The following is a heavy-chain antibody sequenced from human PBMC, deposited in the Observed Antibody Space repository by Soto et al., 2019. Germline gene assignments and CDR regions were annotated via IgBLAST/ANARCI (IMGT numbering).Heavy chain of an antibody. CDR1: GYSFTSYW. D-gene: IGHD4-17*01. Sequence: GESLKISCKGSGYSFTSYWIGWVRQMPGKGLEWMGIIYPGDSDTRYSPSFQGQVTISADKSISTAYLQWSSLKASDTAMYYCARHRHTVTTISYYYSVMDVWGQGTTATVS. CDR3: ARHRHTVTTISYYYSVMDV. V-gene: IGHV5-51*01. CDR2: IYPGDSDT. J-gene: IGHJ6*02.